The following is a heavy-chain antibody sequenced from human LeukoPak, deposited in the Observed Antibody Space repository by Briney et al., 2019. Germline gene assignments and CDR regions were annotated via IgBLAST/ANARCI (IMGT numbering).Heavy chain of an antibody. D-gene: IGHD5-24*01. V-gene: IGHV3-7*05. CDR3: ARVSDPWLQLT. Sequence: GGSLRLSCAASGFTFSNYWMIWVRQAPGKGLEWVGNIKQDGSEKRYADSVRGRFTISRDNAQTSLYLQMNSLRAEDTAVYYCARVSDPWLQLTWGQGTLVTVSS. CDR1: GFTFSNYW. J-gene: IGHJ5*02. CDR2: IKQDGSEK.